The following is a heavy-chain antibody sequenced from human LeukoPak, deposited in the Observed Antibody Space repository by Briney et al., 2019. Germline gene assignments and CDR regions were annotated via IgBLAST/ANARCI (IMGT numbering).Heavy chain of an antibody. V-gene: IGHV4-59*01. Sequence: SETLSLTCTVSGGSISSYYWSWIRQPPGKGLEWIGYIYYSGSTNYNPSLKSRVTISVDTSKNQFSLKLSSVTAADTAVYYCARDRGGAAFDYWGQGTLVTVSS. J-gene: IGHJ4*02. CDR2: IYYSGST. D-gene: IGHD3-16*01. CDR3: ARDRGGAAFDY. CDR1: GGSISSYY.